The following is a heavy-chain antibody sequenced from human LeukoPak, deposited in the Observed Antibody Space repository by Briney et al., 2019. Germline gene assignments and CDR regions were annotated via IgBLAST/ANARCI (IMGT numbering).Heavy chain of an antibody. Sequence: PSETLSLTCTVSGGSISSAYSYWSWIRQPPGKGLEWIGYIYHSGSTYYNPSLKSRLTMSLDTSKNQFSLRLNSVIATDTAVYYCARDEARSTRWQIDCWGQGTLVTVSS. D-gene: IGHD2-15*01. V-gene: IGHV4-30-4*01. CDR3: ARDEARSTRWQIDC. J-gene: IGHJ4*02. CDR1: GGSISSAYSY. CDR2: IYHSGST.